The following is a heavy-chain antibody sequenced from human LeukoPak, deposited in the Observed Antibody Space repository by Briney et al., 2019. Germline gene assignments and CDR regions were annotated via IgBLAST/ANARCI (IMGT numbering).Heavy chain of an antibody. CDR1: GGSLSGSY. D-gene: IGHD3-3*01. J-gene: IGHJ4*02. CDR2: INHSGSA. CDR3: ARARRDSGYYKVDY. V-gene: IGHV4-34*01. Sequence: SETLSLTCAVYGGSLSGSYWSWIRQPPGKGLEWIGEINHSGSANYNPSLKSRVTLSIDKSKNQFSLNVNSVTAADTAVYYCARARRDSGYYKVDYWGQGTLATVSS.